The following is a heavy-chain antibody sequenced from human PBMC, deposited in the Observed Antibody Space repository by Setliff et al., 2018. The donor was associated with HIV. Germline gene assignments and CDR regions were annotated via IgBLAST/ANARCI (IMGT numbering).Heavy chain of an antibody. D-gene: IGHD3-10*01. CDR3: ARVSSFNKIIREAFDI. CDR2: INPNRGDT. J-gene: IGHJ3*02. CDR1: GYTFTGYF. V-gene: IGHV1-2*06. Sequence: ASVKVSCKASGYTFTGYFIHWVRQAPGQGLEWMGQINPNRGDTKSHHKFADRLIMSRDTSLTTVYMELNSLRSDDTAVYYCARVSSFNKIIREAFDIWGQGTLVTV.